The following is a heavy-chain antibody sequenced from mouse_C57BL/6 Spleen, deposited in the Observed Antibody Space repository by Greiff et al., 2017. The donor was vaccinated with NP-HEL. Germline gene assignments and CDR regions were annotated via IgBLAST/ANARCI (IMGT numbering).Heavy chain of an antibody. J-gene: IGHJ3*01. V-gene: IGHV5-6*01. CDR2: ISSGGSYT. Sequence: EVQVVESGGDLVKPGGSLKLSCAASGFTFSSYGMSWVRQTPDKRLEWVATISSGGSYTYYPDSVKGRFTISRDNAKNTLYLQMSSLKSEDTAMYYCARQKYGNYETWFAYWGQGTLVTVAA. CDR3: ARQKYGNYETWFAY. CDR1: GFTFSSYG. D-gene: IGHD2-1*01.